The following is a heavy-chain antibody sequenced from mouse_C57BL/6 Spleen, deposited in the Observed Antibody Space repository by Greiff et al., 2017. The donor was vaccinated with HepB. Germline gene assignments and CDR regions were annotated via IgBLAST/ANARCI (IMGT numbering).Heavy chain of an antibody. Sequence: EVQLQQSGPELVKPGASVKISCKASGYSFTGYYMNWVKQSPEKSLEWIGEINPSTGGTTYNQKFKAKATLTVDKSSSTAYMQLKSLTSEDSAVYYCARCLYYYGSSPYAMDYWGQGTSVTVSS. CDR3: ARCLYYYGSSPYAMDY. CDR1: GYSFTGYY. D-gene: IGHD1-1*01. V-gene: IGHV1-42*01. J-gene: IGHJ4*01. CDR2: INPSTGGT.